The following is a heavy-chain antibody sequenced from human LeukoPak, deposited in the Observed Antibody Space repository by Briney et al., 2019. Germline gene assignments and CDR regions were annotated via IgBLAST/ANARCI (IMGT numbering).Heavy chain of an antibody. V-gene: IGHV1-2*02. D-gene: IGHD3-22*01. CDR3: ARAQLELVDRYYYDSSGYYLLSAFDI. Sequence: ASVKVSCKASGYTFTGYYMHWVRQAPGQGLEWMGWINPNSGGTNYAQKFQGRVTMTRDTSISTAYMELSRLRSDDTAVYYCARAQLELVDRYYYDSSGYYLLSAFDIWGQGTMVTVSS. J-gene: IGHJ3*02. CDR1: GYTFTGYY. CDR2: INPNSGGT.